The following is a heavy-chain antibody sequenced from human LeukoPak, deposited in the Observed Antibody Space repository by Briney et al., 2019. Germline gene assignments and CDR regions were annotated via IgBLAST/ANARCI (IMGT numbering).Heavy chain of an antibody. CDR3: SRGYYGDD. CDR1: GFTVSSNY. D-gene: IGHD3-22*01. V-gene: IGHV3-53*01. Sequence: HSGGSLRLSCAASGFTVSSNYMSWVRQAPGKGLEWVSVIYSGGSTYYADSVKGRFTISRDNSKNTLYLQMNSLRAEDTAVYYCSRGYYGDDWGQRTLVTVSS. CDR2: IYSGGST. J-gene: IGHJ4*02.